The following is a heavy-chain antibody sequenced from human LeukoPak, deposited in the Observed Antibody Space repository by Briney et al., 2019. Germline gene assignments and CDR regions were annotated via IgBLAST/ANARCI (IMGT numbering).Heavy chain of an antibody. V-gene: IGHV4-34*01. J-gene: IGHJ5*02. CDR2: INHSGST. CDR3: ARRRGLGKAAAGTSARAWFDP. D-gene: IGHD6-13*01. Sequence: PSETLSLTCAVYGGSFSGYYWSWIRQPPGKGLEWIGEINHSGSTNYNPSLKSRVTISVDTSKNQFSLTLSSVTAADTAVYYCARRRGLGKAAAGTSARAWFDPWGQGTLVTVSS. CDR1: GGSFSGYY.